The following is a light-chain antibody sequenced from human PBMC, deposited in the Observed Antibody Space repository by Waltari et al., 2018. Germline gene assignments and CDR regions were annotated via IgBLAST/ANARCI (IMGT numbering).Light chain of an antibody. CDR3: QQYNNWPPLT. Sequence: ETVMTQSPATLSVSPGESATLSCRATESVGTNLAWYLQKPGQPPRLLLYPASARATGVPNRFSGSGSGTEFTLTISSLQSEDFALYFCQQYNNWPPLTFGGGTKVEMK. CDR2: PAS. J-gene: IGKJ4*01. CDR1: ESVGTN. V-gene: IGKV3-15*01.